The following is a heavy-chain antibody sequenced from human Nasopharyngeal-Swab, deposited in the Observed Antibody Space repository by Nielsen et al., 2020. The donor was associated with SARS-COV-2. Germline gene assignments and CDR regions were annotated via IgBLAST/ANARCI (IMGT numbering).Heavy chain of an antibody. D-gene: IGHD4-23*01. Sequence: GESLKISCAASGFNFSSYSMNWVRQAPGKGLEWVSSISSSSSYIYYADSVKGRFTISRDKAKNSLYLQMNSLRAEDTAVYYCARALRWGAFDIWGQGTMVTVSS. V-gene: IGHV3-21*01. CDR1: GFNFSSYS. CDR2: ISSSSSYI. J-gene: IGHJ3*02. CDR3: ARALRWGAFDI.